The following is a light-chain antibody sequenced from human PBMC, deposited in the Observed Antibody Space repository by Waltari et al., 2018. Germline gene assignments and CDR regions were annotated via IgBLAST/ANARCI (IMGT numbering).Light chain of an antibody. CDR1: QSLSYNSNNKNY. V-gene: IGKV4-1*01. CDR3: QQYYATPFT. J-gene: IGKJ3*01. CDR2: WAS. Sequence: DIVMTQSPESLDVSLGERATINCKSSQSLSYNSNNKNYLAWYQQKPGQPPNVLIYWASTRESGVPDRFSGSGSGTDFTLTISSLQAEDVAVYYCQQYYATPFTFGPGTKVEIK.